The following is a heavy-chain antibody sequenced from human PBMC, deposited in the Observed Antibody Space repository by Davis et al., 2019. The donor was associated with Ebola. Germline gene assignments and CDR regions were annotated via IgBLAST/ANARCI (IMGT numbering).Heavy chain of an antibody. J-gene: IGHJ6*02. CDR1: GGSFSGYY. D-gene: IGHD2-15*01. Sequence: MPSETLSLTCAVYGGSFSGYYWSWIRQPPGKGLEWIGEINHSGSTNYNPSLKSRLSISVDMSKNQFSLKLSSVTAADTAVYYCARGRGGKYGLDVWGQGTTVTASS. V-gene: IGHV4-34*01. CDR2: INHSGST. CDR3: ARGRGGKYGLDV.